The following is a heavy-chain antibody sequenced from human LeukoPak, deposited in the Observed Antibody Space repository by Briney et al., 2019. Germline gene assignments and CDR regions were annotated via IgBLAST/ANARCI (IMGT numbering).Heavy chain of an antibody. CDR3: ARLNYYGSGSYSHDY. CDR1: GYSFTTYW. J-gene: IGHJ4*02. V-gene: IGHV5-10-1*01. Sequence: PGESLKISCKGSGYSFTTYWISWVRQMPGKGLEWRGRIDPSDSYTKYSPSFQGLVTLSADKSISTAYLQWSSLVASDTAMYYCARLNYYGSGSYSHDYWGQGTLVTVSS. D-gene: IGHD3-10*01. CDR2: IDPSDSYT.